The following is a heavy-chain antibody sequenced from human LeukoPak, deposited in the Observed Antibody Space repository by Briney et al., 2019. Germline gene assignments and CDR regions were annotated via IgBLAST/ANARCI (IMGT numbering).Heavy chain of an antibody. CDR3: ARDPANITIFGAIVDAFDI. CDR2: IYYSGST. J-gene: IGHJ3*02. CDR1: GGSISSYY. D-gene: IGHD3-3*01. Sequence: KTSETLSLTCTVSGGSISSYYWSWIRQPPGKGLEWIGYIYYSGSTNYDPSLKSRVTISVDTSKNQFSLKLSSVTAADTAVYYCARDPANITIFGAIVDAFDIWGQGTMVTVSS. V-gene: IGHV4-59*01.